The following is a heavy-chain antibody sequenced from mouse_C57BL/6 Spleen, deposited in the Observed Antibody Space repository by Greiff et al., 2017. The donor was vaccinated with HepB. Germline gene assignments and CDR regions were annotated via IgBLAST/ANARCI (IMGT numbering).Heavy chain of an antibody. J-gene: IGHJ1*03. Sequence: EVQLVESGGGLVKPGASLKLSCAASGFTFSDYGMHWVRQAPEKGLEWVAYISSGSSTTYYAETVKGRSTISSDNTKNTLFLQMTSLRSEDTAMYYCAARFSTIVAHWYFDDWGTGTTVTVSS. CDR2: ISSGSSTT. CDR3: AARFSTIVAHWYFDD. CDR1: GFTFSDYG. D-gene: IGHD1-1*01. V-gene: IGHV5-17*01.